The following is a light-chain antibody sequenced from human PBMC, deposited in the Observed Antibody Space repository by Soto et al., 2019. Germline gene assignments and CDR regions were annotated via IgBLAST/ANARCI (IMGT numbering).Light chain of an antibody. Sequence: ESVLTQSPGTLSLSAGERATLSCRGSQNIKSNYLAWYRQNPGQAPRLLIYGASNRAAGVPDRFSGSGSGTDFTLTITRLEPEDFAVYYCQQYGTSLRGTFGQGTKVDIK. CDR1: QNIKSNY. CDR2: GAS. V-gene: IGKV3-20*01. CDR3: QQYGTSLRGT. J-gene: IGKJ1*01.